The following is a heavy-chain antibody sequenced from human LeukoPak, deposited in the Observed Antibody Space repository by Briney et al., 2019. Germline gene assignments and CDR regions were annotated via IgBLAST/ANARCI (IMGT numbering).Heavy chain of an antibody. CDR1: GGSISSYY. V-gene: IGHV4-59*01. D-gene: IGHD3-3*01. CDR2: IYYSGSTNYNPS. J-gene: IGHJ3*02. Sequence: PSETLSLTCTVSGGSISSYYWSWIRQTPGKGLEWIGYIYYSGSTNYNPSNYNPSLKGRVTISLDTSKNQFSLRLGSVTAADTAVHYCARVRLTNDAFDIWGLGTMVTVSS. CDR3: ARVRLTNDAFDI.